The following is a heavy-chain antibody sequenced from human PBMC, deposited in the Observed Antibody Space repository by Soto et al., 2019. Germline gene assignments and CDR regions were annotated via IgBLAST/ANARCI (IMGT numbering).Heavy chain of an antibody. Sequence: EVQLLESGGGLVQPGGSLRLSCAASGLTFSDYALIWVRQTPGKGLEWVSGISTGGTTTYYADSVKGRFTISRDNSNNTLYLRLNNLRAEDTAVYYCAKSQDDILSGYDFWGQGSRVTVSS. CDR1: GLTFSDYA. CDR2: ISTGGTTT. J-gene: IGHJ4*02. D-gene: IGHD3-9*01. CDR3: AKSQDDILSGYDF. V-gene: IGHV3-23*01.